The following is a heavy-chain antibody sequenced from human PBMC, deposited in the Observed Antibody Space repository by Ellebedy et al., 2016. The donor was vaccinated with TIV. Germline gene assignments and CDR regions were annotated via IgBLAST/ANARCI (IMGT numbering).Heavy chain of an antibody. CDR3: ANEYFRLAA. V-gene: IGHV3-23*01. CDR2: ISGSGGST. J-gene: IGHJ4*02. Sequence: GGSLRLXCAASGFTFSSSAMSWVRQAPGKGLEWVSAISGSGGSTYYADSVKGRFTISRDNSKGTVSLQMNNLRAEDTAIYCCANEYFRLAAWGQGTQVTVSS. D-gene: IGHD2-21*01. CDR1: GFTFSSSA.